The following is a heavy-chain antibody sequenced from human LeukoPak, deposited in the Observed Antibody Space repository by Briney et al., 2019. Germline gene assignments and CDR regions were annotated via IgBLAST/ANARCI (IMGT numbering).Heavy chain of an antibody. J-gene: IGHJ3*02. Sequence: PSETLSLTCTVSGGSISSSSYYWGWIRQPPGKGLEWIGSIYYSGSTYYNPSLKSRVTISVDTSKNQFSLKLSSVTAADTAVYYCARHKNWNDADACDIWGQGTMVTVSS. D-gene: IGHD1-1*01. V-gene: IGHV4-39*01. CDR3: ARHKNWNDADACDI. CDR2: IYYSGST. CDR1: GGSISSSSYY.